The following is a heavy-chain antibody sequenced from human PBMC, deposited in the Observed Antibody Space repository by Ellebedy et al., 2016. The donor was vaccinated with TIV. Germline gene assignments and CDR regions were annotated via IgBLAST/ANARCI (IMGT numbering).Heavy chain of an antibody. CDR1: GASISSYH. D-gene: IGHD3-16*01. V-gene: IGHV4-59*08. Sequence: MPSETLSLTCTVSGASISSYHWIWIRQSPGKGLEWIGDMSYSGNSNYNPSLKSRVTISVDTSKNQLSLNLSSVTAADTAVYFCASRGRGRSDLGRVVYFDFWGQGTLVTVSS. CDR2: MSYSGNS. J-gene: IGHJ4*02. CDR3: ASRGRGRSDLGRVVYFDF.